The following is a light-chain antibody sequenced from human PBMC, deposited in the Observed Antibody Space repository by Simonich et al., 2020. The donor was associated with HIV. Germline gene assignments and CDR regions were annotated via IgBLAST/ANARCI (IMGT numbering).Light chain of an antibody. V-gene: IGKV1-NL1*01. J-gene: IGKJ1*01. CDR3: QQDNSFLWT. CDR2: AAS. Sequence: DIQMTQSPSSLSASVGDRVTITCRASQGISNSLAWYQQKPGKAPKLLLYAASRLESGVPSRFSGSGSGTEFTLTMSSLQPDDFATYYCQQDNSFLWTFGQGTKVEIK. CDR1: QGISNS.